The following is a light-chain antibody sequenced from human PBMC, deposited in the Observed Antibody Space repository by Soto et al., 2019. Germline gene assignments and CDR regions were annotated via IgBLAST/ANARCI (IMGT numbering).Light chain of an antibody. Sequence: EIVLTQSPATLSLSPGERATFSCRASQSVSNYLVWYQQKPDQAPRLLIYDASNRATGIPARFSGSGSGTDFTLTISSLEPEDFAVYYCQQRRDWPRTFGQGTKLESK. CDR1: QSVSNY. CDR3: QQRRDWPRT. J-gene: IGKJ2*01. V-gene: IGKV3-11*01. CDR2: DAS.